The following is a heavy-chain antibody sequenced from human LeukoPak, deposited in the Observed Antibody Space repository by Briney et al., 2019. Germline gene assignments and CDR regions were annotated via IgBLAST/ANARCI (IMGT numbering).Heavy chain of an antibody. Sequence: SETLSLACAVSGVPFSNDYWSWVRQSPRQGLEWIGEINHSGYTNYNPSLKSRVTMSIDTSKNQFSLILTSVTAADAGVYYCTGAVAGHPDWGQGTLVTVSS. D-gene: IGHD6-19*01. J-gene: IGHJ4*02. V-gene: IGHV4-34*01. CDR1: GVPFSNDY. CDR3: TGAVAGHPD. CDR2: INHSGYT.